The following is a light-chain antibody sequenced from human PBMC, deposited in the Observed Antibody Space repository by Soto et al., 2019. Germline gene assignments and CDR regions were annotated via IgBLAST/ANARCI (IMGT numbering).Light chain of an antibody. Sequence: SYELTQPPSVSVAPGQTASITCGGNNIGSKSVHWYQQKPGQAPGLVVYDDSDRPSGIPERFSGSNSGNTATLTISRVEAGDEADYYCQVWDSTSDHWVFGGVTTLTVL. CDR2: DDS. J-gene: IGLJ3*02. V-gene: IGLV3-21*02. CDR3: QVWDSTSDHWV. CDR1: NIGSKS.